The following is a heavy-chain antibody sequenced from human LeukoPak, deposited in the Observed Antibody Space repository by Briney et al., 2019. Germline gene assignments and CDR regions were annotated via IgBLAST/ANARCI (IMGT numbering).Heavy chain of an antibody. D-gene: IGHD6-19*01. J-gene: IGHJ4*02. CDR1: GFIFGDYY. CDR2: IYSGGST. CDR3: AKGLTVAGYDY. V-gene: IGHV3-53*01. Sequence: GGSLRLSCAASGFIFGDYYMSWVRQAPGKGLEWVSVIYSGGSTHYADSVKGRFTISRDNSKNTLYLQMNSLRAEDTAVYYCAKGLTVAGYDYWGQGTLVTVSS.